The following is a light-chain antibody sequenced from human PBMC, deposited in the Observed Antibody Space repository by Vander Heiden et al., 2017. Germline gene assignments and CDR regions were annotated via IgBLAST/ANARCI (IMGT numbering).Light chain of an antibody. CDR3: RQSLQTPRT. CDR1: QSLLHSNGYNY. CDR2: LGS. J-gene: IGKJ1*01. V-gene: IGKV2-28*01. Sequence: DSVMTQSPLSLPVTPGEPASISCRSSQSLLHSNGYNYLDWYLQKPVQSPQLLIYLGSNRASAVPDRFSGSGSGTDFTLKISRVEAEDVGVYYCRQSLQTPRTFGQGTKVEIK.